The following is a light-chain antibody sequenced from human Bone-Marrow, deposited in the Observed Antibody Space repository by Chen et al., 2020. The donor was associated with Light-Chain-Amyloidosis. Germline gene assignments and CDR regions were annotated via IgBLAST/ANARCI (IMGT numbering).Light chain of an antibody. V-gene: IGLV2-14*01. CDR3: SSYTITNTLV. Sequence: QSALTQPAGVSGSRGQAKTIPRTGTSSDVGGDNHVSWYQQHPDNAPKLRIYEVTNRPSGVPDRFPGSKSDNTASLTISRLQTQDEAAYFCSSYTITNTLVFGSGTRVTVL. CDR2: EVT. J-gene: IGLJ1*01. CDR1: SSDVGGDNH.